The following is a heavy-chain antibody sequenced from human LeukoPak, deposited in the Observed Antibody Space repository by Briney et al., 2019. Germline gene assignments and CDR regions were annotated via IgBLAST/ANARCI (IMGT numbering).Heavy chain of an antibody. D-gene: IGHD4-17*01. CDR3: ARDRLHYGEYEKTFDY. Sequence: GGSLRLSSAASGFTFSSYSMNWVRQAPGKGLEWVSYITFSSSIIYYADSVKGRFTISRDNAKNSLYLQMNSLRAEDTAVYYCARDRLHYGEYEKTFDYWGQGTLVSVSS. J-gene: IGHJ4*02. CDR2: ITFSSSII. V-gene: IGHV3-48*01. CDR1: GFTFSSYS.